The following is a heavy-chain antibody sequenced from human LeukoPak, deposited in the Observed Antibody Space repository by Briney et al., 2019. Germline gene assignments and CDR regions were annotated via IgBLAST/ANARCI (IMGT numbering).Heavy chain of an antibody. V-gene: IGHV4-34*01. D-gene: IGHD4-17*01. CDR2: INHRGST. Sequence: SETLSLTCAVYGGSFSGYYWSWIRQPPRKRLEWIGEINHRGSTNYNPSLKSRVTISVDTSKNQFSLTLSSVTAADTAVYYCARASKGLRRRWRDDAFDIWGEGTMVTVSS. J-gene: IGHJ3*02. CDR1: GGSFSGYY. CDR3: ARASKGLRRRWRDDAFDI.